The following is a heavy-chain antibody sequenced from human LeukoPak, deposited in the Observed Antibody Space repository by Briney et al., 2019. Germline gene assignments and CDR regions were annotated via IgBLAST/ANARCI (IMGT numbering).Heavy chain of an antibody. Sequence: PGGSLRLSCAASEFTFDNYAMSWVRQAPGRGLEWVSAISGSGGSTYCADSVKGRFTISRDNSKNTLYLQMNSLRAEDTAVYYCAKDLFYGSGSPFDYWGQGTLVTVSS. D-gene: IGHD3-10*01. V-gene: IGHV3-23*01. CDR1: EFTFDNYA. CDR3: AKDLFYGSGSPFDY. J-gene: IGHJ4*02. CDR2: ISGSGGST.